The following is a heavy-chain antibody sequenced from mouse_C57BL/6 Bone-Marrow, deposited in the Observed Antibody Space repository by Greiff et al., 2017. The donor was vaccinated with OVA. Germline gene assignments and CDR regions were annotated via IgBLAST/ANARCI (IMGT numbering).Heavy chain of an antibody. CDR2: IYWDEDK. CDR3: ARIGDYYGSSYVGY. J-gene: IGHJ2*01. CDR1: VFSLSTFGMG. Sequence: QVTLKVCGPGILQPSQTLSLTCSFSVFSLSTFGMGVSWIRQPSGKGLEWLAHIYWDEDKHYKPSLKSRLTISKDTSNNQVVLKITTVDTADTATYYAARIGDYYGSSYVGYWGQGTTLTVSS. V-gene: IGHV8-9*01. D-gene: IGHD1-1*01.